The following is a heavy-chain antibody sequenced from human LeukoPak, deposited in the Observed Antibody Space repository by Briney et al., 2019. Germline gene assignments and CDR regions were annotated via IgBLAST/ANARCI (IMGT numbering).Heavy chain of an antibody. CDR1: GFTFSSYG. CDR2: ISYDGSNK. D-gene: IGHD5-18*01. V-gene: IGHV3-30*18. Sequence: GRSLRLSCAASGFTFSSYGMHWVRQAPGKGLEWVAVISYDGSNKYYADSVKGRFTISRDNSKNTLYLQMNSLRVEDTAVYYCAKDFSRGATAMVEGPFDYWGQGTLVTVSS. CDR3: AKDFSRGATAMVEGPFDY. J-gene: IGHJ4*02.